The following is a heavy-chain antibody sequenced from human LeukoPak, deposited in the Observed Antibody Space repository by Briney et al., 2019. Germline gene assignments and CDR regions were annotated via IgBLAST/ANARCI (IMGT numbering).Heavy chain of an antibody. V-gene: IGHV3-21*01. J-gene: IGHJ4*02. CDR1: GFTINSNS. D-gene: IGHD6-13*01. CDR2: ISSSSSYI. Sequence: PAGSLTLSCSASGFTINSNSMNWVRQAPGQGQEWVSSISSSSSYIYYADSVKGRFNISRDNAVNSRYLQMNGLRAEDAAVYYCARDMGIAAGELVSPFDYWGQGTLVTVSS. CDR3: ARDMGIAAGELVSPFDY.